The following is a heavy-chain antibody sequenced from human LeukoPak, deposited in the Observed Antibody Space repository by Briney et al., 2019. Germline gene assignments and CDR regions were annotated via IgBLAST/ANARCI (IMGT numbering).Heavy chain of an antibody. D-gene: IGHD5-12*01. CDR1: GFTFSSYA. CDR3: ARDKGYGFDY. V-gene: IGHV3-48*02. Sequence: GGSLRLSCAASGFTFSSYAMNCVRQAPGKGLEWVSYISSSSTTIYYADSVKGRFSISRDNAKNSLYLQMNSLRDEDTAVYYCARDKGYGFDYWGQGTLVTVSS. J-gene: IGHJ4*02. CDR2: ISSSSTTI.